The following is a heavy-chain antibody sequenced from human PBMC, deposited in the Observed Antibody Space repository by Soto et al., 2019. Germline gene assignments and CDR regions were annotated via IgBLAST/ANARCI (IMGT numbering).Heavy chain of an antibody. V-gene: IGHV3-11*03. CDR1: GFTFSDYY. J-gene: IGHJ4*02. Sequence: GSLRLSCAASGFTFSDYYMSWIRQAPGKGLEWVSYISSSSSYTNYADSVKGRFTISRDNAKNSLYLQMNSLRAEDTAVYYCARSYPVTTLFYFDYWGQGTLVTVSS. CDR3: ARSYPVTTLFYFDY. CDR2: ISSSSSYT. D-gene: IGHD4-17*01.